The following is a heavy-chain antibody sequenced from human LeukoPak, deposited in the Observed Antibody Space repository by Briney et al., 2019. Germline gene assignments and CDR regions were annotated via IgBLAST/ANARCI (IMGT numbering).Heavy chain of an antibody. CDR2: IGTAGDT. J-gene: IGHJ2*01. Sequence: GGSLRLSCAASGFTFSSYDMHWVRQATGKGLEWVSAIGTAGDTYYPGSVKGRLTISRENAKNSLCLQMNSLRAGDTAVYYCARVQGLDFRWYFDLWGRGTLVTVSS. V-gene: IGHV3-13*01. CDR3: ARVQGLDFRWYFDL. CDR1: GFTFSSYD.